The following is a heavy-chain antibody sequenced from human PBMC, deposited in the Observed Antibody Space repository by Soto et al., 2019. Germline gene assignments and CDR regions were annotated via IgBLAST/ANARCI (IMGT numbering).Heavy chain of an antibody. CDR3: ARDGSYCSSTSCHTEDWFDP. CDR2: IYYSGST. J-gene: IGHJ5*02. Sequence: QVQLQESGPGLVKPSQTLSLTCTVSGGSISSGDYYWSWIRQPPGKGLEWIGYIYYSGSTYYNPSLKSRVTISVDTSKNQCSLKLSSVTGADTAVYYCARDGSYCSSTSCHTEDWFDPWGQGTLVTVSS. CDR1: GGSISSGDYY. D-gene: IGHD2-2*01. V-gene: IGHV4-30-4*01.